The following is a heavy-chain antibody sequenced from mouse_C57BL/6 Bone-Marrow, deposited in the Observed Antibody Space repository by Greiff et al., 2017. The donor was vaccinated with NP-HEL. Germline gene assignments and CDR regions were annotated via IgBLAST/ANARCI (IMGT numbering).Heavy chain of an antibody. V-gene: IGHV5-17*01. CDR3: ARGTGQEGLYYAMDY. D-gene: IGHD4-1*01. Sequence: VQLKESGGGLVKPGGSLKLSCAASGFTFRDYGMHWVRQAPATGLEWVAYISSGSSTIYSADTVTGRFTIARDNAKDTLFLQMTSLRSEDTAMYYCARGTGQEGLYYAMDYWGQGTSVTVSS. CDR2: ISSGSSTI. J-gene: IGHJ4*01. CDR1: GFTFRDYG.